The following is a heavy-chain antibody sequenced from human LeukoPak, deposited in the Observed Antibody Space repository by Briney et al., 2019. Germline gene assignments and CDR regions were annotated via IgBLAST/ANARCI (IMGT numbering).Heavy chain of an antibody. CDR1: GASITTHY. J-gene: IGHJ3*02. CDR2: IYYTGSA. Sequence: SETLSLTCTVSGASITTHYWSWIRQPPGKGLEWIGYIYYTGSASYNPSLKSRATISLDTSKNQFSLKLSSVTAADTAVYYCASQLYYYDSIGPEDAFDIWGQGTMVTVSS. CDR3: ASQLYYYDSIGPEDAFDI. D-gene: IGHD3-22*01. V-gene: IGHV4-59*11.